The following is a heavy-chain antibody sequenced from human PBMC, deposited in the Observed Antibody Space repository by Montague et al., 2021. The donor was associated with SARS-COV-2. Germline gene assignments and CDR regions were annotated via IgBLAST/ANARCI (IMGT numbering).Heavy chain of an antibody. CDR3: AKTGGSGWDYYDSSGYYVN. Sequence: SLRLSCAASGFTFGDYAMHWVWQAPGKGLEWVSGISWNSGSIAYADSVKGRFTISRDNAKNSLYLQMNSLRAEDTALYYCAKTGGSGWDYYDSSGYYVNWGQGTLVTVSS. CDR1: GFTFGDYA. V-gene: IGHV3-9*01. CDR2: ISWNSGSI. D-gene: IGHD3-22*01. J-gene: IGHJ4*02.